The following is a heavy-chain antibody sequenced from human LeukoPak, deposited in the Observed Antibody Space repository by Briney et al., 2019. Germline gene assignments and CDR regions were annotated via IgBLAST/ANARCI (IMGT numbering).Heavy chain of an antibody. V-gene: IGHV5-51*01. CDR1: GYSFTSYW. Sequence: TGESLQISCKCSGYSFTSYWIGWVRHMPGKCLEWMGIIYPGDSDTRYNPSFHGQVTTAADKSISTAYLQWSSLKASDTAMYYCARRALRYCSGGSCYLGLFFDYWGQGTLVTVSS. CDR3: ARRALRYCSGGSCYLGLFFDY. D-gene: IGHD2-15*01. CDR2: IYPGDSDT. J-gene: IGHJ4*02.